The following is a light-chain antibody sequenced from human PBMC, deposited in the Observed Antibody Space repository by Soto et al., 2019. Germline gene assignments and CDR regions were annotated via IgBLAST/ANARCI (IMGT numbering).Light chain of an antibody. Sequence: DIVLTQSPGTLSLSPGDRATLSCRASQSVSTSYLAWYQQKPGQAPRLLIYGASSRATGIPDRFSGSGSGKDFTLTISGLEPEDFAVNYCQQYGNPRGTFGQGTKVKIK. CDR2: GAS. J-gene: IGKJ1*01. CDR1: QSVSTSY. V-gene: IGKV3-20*01. CDR3: QQYGNPRGT.